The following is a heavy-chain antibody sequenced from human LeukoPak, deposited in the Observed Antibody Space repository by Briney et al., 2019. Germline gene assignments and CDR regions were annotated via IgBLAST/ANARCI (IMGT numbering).Heavy chain of an antibody. CDR2: TDDSGST. CDR3: ARSDHYYGSSGPSDF. J-gene: IGHJ4*02. CDR1: GGSFSDYY. V-gene: IGHV4-34*01. Sequence: SETLSLTCGVYGGSFSDYYWSWIRQPPGKGLEWIGETDDSGSTNYNPSLRGRVTISIDTSKNHFSLNLSSVTAADTAVYYCARSDHYYGSSGPSDFWGQGTLVTVSS. D-gene: IGHD3-22*01.